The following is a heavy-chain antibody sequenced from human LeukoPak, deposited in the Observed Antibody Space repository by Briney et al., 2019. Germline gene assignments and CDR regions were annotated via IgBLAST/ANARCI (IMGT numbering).Heavy chain of an antibody. J-gene: IGHJ5*02. CDR3: ERHTWPVNWFDP. CDR2: IYYSGST. CDR1: GGSISSYY. Sequence: PSETLSLTCTVSGGSISSYYWSWIRQPPGKGLEWIGYIYYSGSTNYNPSLKSRVTISVDTPKNQFSLKLSSVPAADTPGYYCERHTWPVNWFDPWGQGTLVTVSS. V-gene: IGHV4-59*08.